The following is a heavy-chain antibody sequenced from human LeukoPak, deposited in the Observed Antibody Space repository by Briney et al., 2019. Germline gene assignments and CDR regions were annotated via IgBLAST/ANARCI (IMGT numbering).Heavy chain of an antibody. CDR3: AREYMSSGWYVDY. CDR2: IYYSGST. V-gene: IGHV4-61*01. D-gene: IGHD6-19*01. CDR1: GDSISSGSFY. J-gene: IGHJ4*02. Sequence: SETLSLTCTVSGDSISSGSFYWGWIRQPPGKGLEWIGYIYYSGSTNYNPSLKSRVTISVDTSKNQFSLKLSSVTAADTAVYYCAREYMSSGWYVDYWGPGTLVTVSS.